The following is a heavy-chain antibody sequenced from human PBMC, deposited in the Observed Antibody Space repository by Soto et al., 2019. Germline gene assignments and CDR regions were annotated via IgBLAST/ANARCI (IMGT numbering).Heavy chain of an antibody. CDR1: GYMFTTYG. J-gene: IGHJ4*02. Sequence: QVQLVQSGGEVKKPGASVEVSCRTSGYMFTTYGMSWVRQAPGQGLEWMAWISAYNGNKKYAQKFQDRVSMTTDKSTSTVSMELRNLPSDDTGTYYCARTGGGMAARPLEYWGQGTLVTVSS. CDR2: ISAYNGNK. D-gene: IGHD6-6*01. V-gene: IGHV1-18*04. CDR3: ARTGGGMAARPLEY.